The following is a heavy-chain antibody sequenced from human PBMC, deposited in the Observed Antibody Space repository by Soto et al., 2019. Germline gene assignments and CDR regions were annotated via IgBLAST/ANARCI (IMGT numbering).Heavy chain of an antibody. CDR1: GFTFRNYD. V-gene: IGHV3-13*05. CDR2: ISAAGDP. J-gene: IGHJ6*02. CDR3: ARTDRDFYGLDV. Sequence: EVQLVESGGGLVQPGGSLRLSCDASGFTFRNYDMHWVRQGTGKGLEWVSGISAAGDPDYADSVEGRFTISRENAQNSSFLQMNSLRVGDTAVYYCARTDRDFYGLDVWGQGTTVIVSS.